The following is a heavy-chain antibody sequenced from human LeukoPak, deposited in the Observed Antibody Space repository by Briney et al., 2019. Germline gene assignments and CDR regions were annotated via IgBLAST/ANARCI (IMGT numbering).Heavy chain of an antibody. CDR1: GYTFTGYY. CDR3: ARAEGGTIFGVVIS. Sequence: ASVKVSCKASGYTFTGYYMQWVREAPGQGLEWMVWINPNSGGTNYAQKFQGRVTMTRDTSISTAYMELSRLRSDDTAVYYCARAEGGTIFGVVISWGQGTLVTVSS. V-gene: IGHV1-2*02. CDR2: INPNSGGT. D-gene: IGHD3-3*01. J-gene: IGHJ5*02.